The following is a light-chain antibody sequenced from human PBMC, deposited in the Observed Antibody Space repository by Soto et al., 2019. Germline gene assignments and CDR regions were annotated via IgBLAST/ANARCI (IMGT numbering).Light chain of an antibody. CDR1: QSLLHSNGYNY. J-gene: IGKJ4*01. CDR2: LGS. Sequence: DIVMTQSPLSLPVTPGEPASISCKSSQSLLHSNGYNYLDWYLQKPGQSPQLLIYLGSNRASGVPDRFSGSGSGTDFTLKISRVEAEDVGVYYCMQVLQTPLTFGGGTKVEMK. V-gene: IGKV2-28*01. CDR3: MQVLQTPLT.